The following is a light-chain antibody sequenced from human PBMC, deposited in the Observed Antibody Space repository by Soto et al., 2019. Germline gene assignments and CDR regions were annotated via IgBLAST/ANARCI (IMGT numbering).Light chain of an antibody. CDR1: QSVRSTS. Sequence: DIVLTQSPGTLSLSPGERATLSCRASQSVRSTSLAWYQQKPGQAPSLLIYGASSRATGIPDRFSGGGSGTDFTLTISRLEPEDFAVYYCQHYGSSPPITFGQGTRLEIK. CDR3: QHYGSSPPIT. J-gene: IGKJ5*01. V-gene: IGKV3-20*01. CDR2: GAS.